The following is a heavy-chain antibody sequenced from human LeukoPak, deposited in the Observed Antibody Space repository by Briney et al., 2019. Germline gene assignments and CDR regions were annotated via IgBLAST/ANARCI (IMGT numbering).Heavy chain of an antibody. V-gene: IGHV3-30*02. Sequence: GGSLRLSCAASGLSFSNYGMHWVRQAPGMGLEWVAFIRGDGSNKYYADSVKGRFTISRDNSQNTLYLQMNNRRAEDTAVYYCAKDLWDGYNPGPNDYWGQGTLVTVSS. J-gene: IGHJ4*02. CDR1: GLSFSNYG. CDR2: IRGDGSNK. CDR3: AKDLWDGYNPGPNDY. D-gene: IGHD5-24*01.